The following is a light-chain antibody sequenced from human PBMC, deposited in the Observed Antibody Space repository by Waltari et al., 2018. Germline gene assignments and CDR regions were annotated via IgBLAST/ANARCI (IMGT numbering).Light chain of an antibody. CDR1: ESVSSN. J-gene: IGKJ2*01. V-gene: IGKV3-15*01. CDR2: CGS. Sequence: EIVMTQSPATLSVSPGESATLSCRDSESVSSNLDWYQQKPGQAPRPLMYCGSTRATGIPARFSGGGSWREFTLTISSLQSEDFAVYYCQQYNTWPPYTFGQGTKLEIK. CDR3: QQYNTWPPYT.